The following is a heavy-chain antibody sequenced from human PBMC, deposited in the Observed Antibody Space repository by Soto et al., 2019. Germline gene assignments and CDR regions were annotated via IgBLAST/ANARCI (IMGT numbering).Heavy chain of an antibody. V-gene: IGHV1-69*01. D-gene: IGHD3-10*01. CDR1: GGTFSSYA. CDR3: ARDTVYYYGSGSYYNLNYYYGMDV. Sequence: QVQLVQSGAEVKKPGSSVKVSCKASGGTFSSYAISWVRQAPGQGLEWMGGIIPIFGTANYAQKFQGRVTITADESTSTAYMELSSRRSEDTAVYYCARDTVYYYGSGSYYNLNYYYGMDVWGQGTTVTVSS. J-gene: IGHJ6*02. CDR2: IIPIFGTA.